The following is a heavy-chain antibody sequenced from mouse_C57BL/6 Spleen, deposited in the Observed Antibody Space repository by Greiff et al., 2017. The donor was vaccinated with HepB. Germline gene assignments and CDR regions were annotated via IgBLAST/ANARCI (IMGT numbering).Heavy chain of an antibody. CDR3: ARRDYYGSSFFDY. D-gene: IGHD1-1*01. Sequence: QVQLQQPGAELVKPGASVKLSCKASGYTFTSYWMQWVKQRPGQGLEWIGEIDPSDSYTNYNQKFKGKATLTVDTSSSKAYMQLSSLTSEDSAVYYCARRDYYGSSFFDYWGQGTSVTVSS. J-gene: IGHJ4*01. CDR1: GYTFTSYW. CDR2: IDPSDSYT. V-gene: IGHV1-50*01.